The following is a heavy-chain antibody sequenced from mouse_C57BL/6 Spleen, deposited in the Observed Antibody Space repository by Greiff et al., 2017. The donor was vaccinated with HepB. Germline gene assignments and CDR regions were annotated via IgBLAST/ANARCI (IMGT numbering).Heavy chain of an antibody. CDR2: IYPGDGDT. CDR3: ARGALITTVVGDWYFDV. D-gene: IGHD1-1*01. Sequence: VKLVESGPELVKPGASVKISCKASGYAFSSSWMNWVKQRPGKGLEWIGRIYPGDGDTNYNGKFKGKATLTADKSSSTAYMQLSSLTSEDSAVYFCARGALITTVVGDWYFDVWGTGTTVTVSS. CDR1: GYAFSSSW. V-gene: IGHV1-82*01. J-gene: IGHJ1*03.